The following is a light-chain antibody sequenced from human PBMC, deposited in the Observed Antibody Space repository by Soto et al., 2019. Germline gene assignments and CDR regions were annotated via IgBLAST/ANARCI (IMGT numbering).Light chain of an antibody. CDR1: QSINSY. CDR2: GAS. V-gene: IGKV3-15*01. J-gene: IGKJ2*01. Sequence: EIVMTQSPSTLSLSPGERAAISCRASQSINSYLAWYQQKPGQPPRLLIYGASTMSTGVPARFTGSESGSEFTLIISGLQSEDVAVYYCQQGHNWPLTFGQGTRLEI. CDR3: QQGHNWPLT.